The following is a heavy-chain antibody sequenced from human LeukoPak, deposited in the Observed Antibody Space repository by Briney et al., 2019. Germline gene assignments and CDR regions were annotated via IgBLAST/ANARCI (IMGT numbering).Heavy chain of an antibody. CDR3: ARLYYDFWSGYHHFDY. V-gene: IGHV1-2*02. CDR1: GYTFTGYY. J-gene: IGHJ4*02. CDR2: INPNSGGT. D-gene: IGHD3-3*01. Sequence: ASVKVSCTASGYTFTGYYMHWVRQAPGQGLEWMGWINPNSGGTNYAQKFQGRVTMTRDTSISTAYMELSRLRSDDTAVYYCARLYYDFWSGYHHFDYWGQGTLVTVSS.